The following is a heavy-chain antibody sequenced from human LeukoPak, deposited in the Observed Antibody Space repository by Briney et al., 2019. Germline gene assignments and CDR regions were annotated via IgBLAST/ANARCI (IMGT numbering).Heavy chain of an antibody. V-gene: IGHV1-69*13. D-gene: IGHD3-10*01. CDR3: ARARGRGVWIDP. CDR1: GGTFSSYA. J-gene: IGHJ5*02. Sequence: SVKASCKASGGTFSSYAISWVRQAPGQGLEWMGGIIPVFGTANYAQKFQGRVTITADESTSTAYMELSSLRSEDTAVYYCARARGRGVWIDPWGQGTLVTVSS. CDR2: IIPVFGTA.